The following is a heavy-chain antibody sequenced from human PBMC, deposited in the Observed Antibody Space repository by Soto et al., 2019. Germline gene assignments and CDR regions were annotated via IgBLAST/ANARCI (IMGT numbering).Heavy chain of an antibody. J-gene: IGHJ3*02. CDR1: GFTVSSNY. CDR3: ARGDYYGSGSYGLGPDAFDI. D-gene: IGHD3-10*01. CDR2: IYRGGNT. V-gene: IGHV3-66*01. Sequence: EVQLVESGGGLVQPGGSLRLSCAASGFTVSSNYMSWVRQAPGKGLEWVSVIYRGGNTYYADSVEGRFTISRDNSKNTXYXLMNSLRAEDTAVYYCARGDYYGSGSYGLGPDAFDIWGQGTMVTVSS.